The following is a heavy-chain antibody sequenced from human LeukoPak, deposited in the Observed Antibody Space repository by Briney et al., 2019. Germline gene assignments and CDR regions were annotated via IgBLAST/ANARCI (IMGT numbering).Heavy chain of an antibody. CDR3: ARGVGGTSY. CDR2: INPSGST. Sequence: SETLSLTCAVYGVSFTGYYLNWIRQPPGKGLEWIGEINPSGSTNYNPSLKSRVAISVDTSKNQFSLNLYSVTAADTAVYYCARGVGGTSYWGQGTLVTVSS. D-gene: IGHD1-7*01. J-gene: IGHJ4*02. V-gene: IGHV4-34*01. CDR1: GVSFTGYY.